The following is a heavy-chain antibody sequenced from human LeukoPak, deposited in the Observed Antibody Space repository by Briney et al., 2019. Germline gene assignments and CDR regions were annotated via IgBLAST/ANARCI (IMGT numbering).Heavy chain of an antibody. CDR3: ASSLYSRGWSLDSGAFDI. Sequence: GGSLRLSCAASGFTFSSYGMHWVRQAPGKGLEWVAFIRYDGSNKYYADSVKGRFTISRDNSKNTLYLQMNSLRAEDTAVYYCASSLYSRGWSLDSGAFDIWGQGTMVAVSS. D-gene: IGHD6-19*01. V-gene: IGHV3-30*02. CDR1: GFTFSSYG. CDR2: IRYDGSNK. J-gene: IGHJ3*02.